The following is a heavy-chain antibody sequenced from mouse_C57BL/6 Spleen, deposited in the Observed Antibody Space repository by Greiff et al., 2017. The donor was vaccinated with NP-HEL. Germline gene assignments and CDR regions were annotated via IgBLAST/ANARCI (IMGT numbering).Heavy chain of an antibody. CDR2: INPSSGYT. D-gene: IGHD1-1*01. V-gene: IGHV1-4*01. J-gene: IGHJ2*01. Sequence: VQRVESGAELARPGASVKMSCKASGYTFTSYTMHWVKQRPGQGLEWIGYINPSSGYTKYNQKFKDKATLTADKSSSTAYMQLSSLTSEDSAVYYCARWGYYYGSSLDFDYWGQGTTLTVSS. CDR1: GYTFTSYT. CDR3: ARWGYYYGSSLDFDY.